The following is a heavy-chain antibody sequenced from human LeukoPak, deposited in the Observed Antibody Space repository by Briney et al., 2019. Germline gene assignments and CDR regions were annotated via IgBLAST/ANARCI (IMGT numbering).Heavy chain of an antibody. CDR3: ARETYYYDSSGYHDAFDI. CDR2: IYYSGST. V-gene: IGHV4-59*01. D-gene: IGHD3-22*01. J-gene: IGHJ3*02. CDR1: GGSISSYY. Sequence: SETLSLTCTVSGGSISSYYWSWIRQPPGKGLELIGDIYYSGSTNYNPYLKSRVTISVDTSKNQFSLKLSSVTAADTAVYYCARETYYYDSSGYHDAFDIWGQGTMVTVSS.